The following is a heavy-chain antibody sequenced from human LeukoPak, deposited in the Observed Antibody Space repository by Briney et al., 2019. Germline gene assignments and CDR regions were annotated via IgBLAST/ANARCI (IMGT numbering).Heavy chain of an antibody. CDR1: GYTFTSYY. CDR2: INPSGGST. Sequence: ASVKVSCKASGYTFTSYYMHWVRQAPGQGLEWMGIINPSGGSTSYAQKFQGRVTMTRDMSTSTVYMELSSLRSEDTAVYYCAREFSRTGTYYYDSSGINWFDPWGQGTLVTVSS. D-gene: IGHD3-22*01. V-gene: IGHV1-46*01. CDR3: AREFSRTGTYYYDSSGINWFDP. J-gene: IGHJ5*02.